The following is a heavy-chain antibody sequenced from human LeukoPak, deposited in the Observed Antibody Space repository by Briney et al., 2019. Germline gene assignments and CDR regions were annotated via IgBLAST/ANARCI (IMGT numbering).Heavy chain of an antibody. CDR3: ARGETYYDILSQLDAFDI. CDR1: GFTFSSYS. CDR2: ISSSSSYI. D-gene: IGHD3-9*01. Sequence: GGSLRLSCAASGFTFSSYSMNWVRQAPGKGLEWVSSISSSSSYIYYADSVKGRFTISRDNAKNSLYLQMNSLRAEDTAVYYCARGETYYDILSQLDAFDIWGQGTTVTVSS. V-gene: IGHV3-21*01. J-gene: IGHJ3*02.